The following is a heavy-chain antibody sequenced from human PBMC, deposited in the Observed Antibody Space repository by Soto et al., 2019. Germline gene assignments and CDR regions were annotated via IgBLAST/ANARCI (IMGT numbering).Heavy chain of an antibody. D-gene: IGHD1-26*01. CDR2: IIPIFGTA. V-gene: IGHV1-69*13. J-gene: IGHJ4*02. Sequence: SVKVSCKASGGTFSSYAISWVRQAPGQGLEWMGGIIPIFGTANYAQKFQGRVTITADESTSTAYMELSSLRSEDTAVYYCARLVGATSFYFDYWGQGTLVTVSS. CDR1: GGTFSSYA. CDR3: ARLVGATSFYFDY.